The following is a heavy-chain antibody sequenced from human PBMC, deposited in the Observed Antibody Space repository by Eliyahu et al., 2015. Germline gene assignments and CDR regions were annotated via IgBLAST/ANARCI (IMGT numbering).Heavy chain of an antibody. V-gene: IGHV4-30-2*01. J-gene: IGHJ6*03. CDR3: ARALRYFDWLSPETNYYYMDV. CDR2: IYHXGST. CDR1: GGXIRXRGXX. D-gene: IGHD3-9*01. Sequence: QLQLQESGSGLVKPSQTLSLTCAVXGGXIRXRGXXWXWIRQPPGKGLEXIGYIYHXGSTYYNPSLKSRVTISVDRSKNQFSLKLSSVTAADTAVYYCARALRYFDWLSPETNYYYMDVWGKGTTVTVSS.